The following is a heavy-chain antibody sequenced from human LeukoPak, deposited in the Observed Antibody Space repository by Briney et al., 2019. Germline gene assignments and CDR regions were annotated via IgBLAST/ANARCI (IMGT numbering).Heavy chain of an antibody. CDR3: AKDWDGSSTWEFAEYFQH. CDR2: IIGSGGST. V-gene: IGHV3-23*01. J-gene: IGHJ1*01. CDR1: GFTFNTYG. D-gene: IGHD6-13*01. Sequence: GGSLRLSCAASGFTFNTYGMSWVRQAPGKGLEWVASIIGSGGSTDYADSVKGRFTISRDNSKNTLYLQMNSLRAEDTAVYYCAKDWDGSSTWEFAEYFQHWGQGTLVTVSS.